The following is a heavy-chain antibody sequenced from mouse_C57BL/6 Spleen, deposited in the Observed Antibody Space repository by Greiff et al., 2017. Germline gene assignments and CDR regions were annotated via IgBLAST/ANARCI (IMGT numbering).Heavy chain of an antibody. CDR1: GYTFTSYW. CDR2: IYPGSGST. V-gene: IGHV1-55*01. CDR3: ARGGYRSNIFDY. D-gene: IGHD1-1*01. Sequence: QVQLQQPGAELVKPGASVKMSCKASGYTFTSYWITWVKQRPGQGLEWIGDIYPGSGSTNYNEKFKSKATLTVDTSYSTAYMQLSSLTSEDSAVYYCARGGYRSNIFDYWGQGTTLTVSS. J-gene: IGHJ2*01.